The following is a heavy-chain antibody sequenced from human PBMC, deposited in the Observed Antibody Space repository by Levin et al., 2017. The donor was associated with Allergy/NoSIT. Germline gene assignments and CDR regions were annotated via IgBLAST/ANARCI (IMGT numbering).Heavy chain of an antibody. V-gene: IGHV3-48*02. D-gene: IGHD3-22*01. CDR3: ARALVFTYYYDSSGSQSADY. CDR2: ISSSSSTI. J-gene: IGHJ4*02. Sequence: GGSLRLSCAASGFTFSSYSMNWVRQAPGKGLEWVSYISSSSSTIYYADSVKGRFTISRDNAKNSLYLQMNSLRDEDTAVYYCARALVFTYYYDSSGSQSADYWGQGTLVTVSS. CDR1: GFTFSSYS.